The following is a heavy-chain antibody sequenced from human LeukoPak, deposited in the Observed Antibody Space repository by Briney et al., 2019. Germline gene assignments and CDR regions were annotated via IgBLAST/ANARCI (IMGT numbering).Heavy chain of an antibody. CDR1: GFTFRSYA. D-gene: IGHD3-22*01. V-gene: IGHV3-23*01. J-gene: IGHJ4*02. CDR3: AKGFYESSEYYFDY. CDR2: ISGSGGNT. Sequence: GGSLRLSCAASGFTFRSYAMSWVRQALGKGLEWVSNISGSGGNTDSADSVKGRFTISRDNSKNTLYLQMTSLSAEDTAVYYCAKGFYESSEYYFDYGGQGTLVTVSS.